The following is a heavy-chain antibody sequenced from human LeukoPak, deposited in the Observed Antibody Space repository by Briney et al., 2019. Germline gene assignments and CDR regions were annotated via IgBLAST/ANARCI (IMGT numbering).Heavy chain of an antibody. CDR3: ARGAYGSGSYFPDY. D-gene: IGHD3-10*01. J-gene: IGHJ4*02. Sequence: GSLRLSCAASGFTVSSNYMSWVRQAPGKGLEWVSVIYSGGSTYYADSVKGRFTISRHNSKNTLYLQMNSLRAEDTAVYYCARGAYGSGSYFPDYWGQGTLVTVSS. CDR1: GFTVSSNY. V-gene: IGHV3-53*04. CDR2: IYSGGST.